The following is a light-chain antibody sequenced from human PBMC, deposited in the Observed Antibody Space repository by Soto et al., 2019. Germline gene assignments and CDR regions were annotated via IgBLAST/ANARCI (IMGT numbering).Light chain of an antibody. V-gene: IGKV3-20*01. Sequence: IVLTQSPDTLSLSPGERATLSXRASQSLSSSQLAWYQQKPGQAPRLLIHDASSRATGISDRFTGSGSGTDFTLTITTLEPEDFAVYYCQQYGSSPRTFGLGTKVDIK. J-gene: IGKJ1*01. CDR3: QQYGSSPRT. CDR1: QSLSSSQ. CDR2: DAS.